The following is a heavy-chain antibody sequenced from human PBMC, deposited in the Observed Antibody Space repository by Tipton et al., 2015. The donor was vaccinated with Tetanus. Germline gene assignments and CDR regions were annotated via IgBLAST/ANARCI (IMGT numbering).Heavy chain of an antibody. CDR2: VSSSGAS. J-gene: IGHJ5*02. Sequence: GLVKPSETLSLTCTVSGGSVRGGDHYWSWIRQPPGKGLEWLAYVSSSGASNSAYFLKSRITVSRDTSKNQFSLRLASVTAADTAVYFCARGGQLRFLAWMFPTWFHPWGQGTLVSVSS. V-gene: IGHV4-61*08. CDR3: ARGGQLRFLAWMFPTWFHP. D-gene: IGHD3-3*01. CDR1: GGSVRGGDHY.